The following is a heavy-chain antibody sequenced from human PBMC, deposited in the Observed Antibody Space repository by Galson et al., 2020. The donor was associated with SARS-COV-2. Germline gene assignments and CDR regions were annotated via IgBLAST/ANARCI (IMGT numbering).Heavy chain of an antibody. J-gene: IGHJ2*01. V-gene: IGHV4-38-2*01. Sequence: SETLSLTCADPGYSISTTNYWGWVRQPPGQGLEWIGSIYPSGSTYYNPSLKSRVTISLDTSRNQFSLTLHSVTAADTALYYCARQGVNMIVLVTVPGWFFDLWGRGTLVSVSS. CDR2: IYPSGST. CDR1: GYSISTTNY. CDR3: ARQGVNMIVLVTVPGWFFDL. D-gene: IGHD3-22*01.